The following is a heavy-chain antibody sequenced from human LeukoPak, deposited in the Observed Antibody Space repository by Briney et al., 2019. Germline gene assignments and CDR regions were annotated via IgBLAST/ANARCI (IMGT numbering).Heavy chain of an antibody. V-gene: IGHV4-39*01. D-gene: IGHD1-26*01. CDR1: GGSISSSSYY. Sequence: PSETLSLTCTVSGGSISSSSYYWGWIRQPPGKGLEWIGSTYYSGSTYYNPSLKSRVTISVDTSKNQFSLKLSSVTAADTAVYYCARLLPSSGSYSGADAFDIWGQGTMVTVSS. J-gene: IGHJ3*02. CDR2: TYYSGST. CDR3: ARLLPSSGSYSGADAFDI.